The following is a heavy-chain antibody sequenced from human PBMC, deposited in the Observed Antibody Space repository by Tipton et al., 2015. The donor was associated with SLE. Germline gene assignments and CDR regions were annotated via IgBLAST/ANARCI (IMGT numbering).Heavy chain of an antibody. D-gene: IGHD1-1*01. CDR2: VGRVYTGGSA. J-gene: IGHJ4*02. CDR1: GGSISSGRYY. CDR3: ARRLSHWRKPFDY. V-gene: IGHV4-61*02. Sequence: LRLSCTVSGGSISSGRYYWNWIRQPAGKGLEWIGRVGRVYTGGSADYNPSLTSRVTMSVDTSKNQFSLKLTSVTAADTAVYYCARRLSHWRKPFDYWGQGILVTVSS.